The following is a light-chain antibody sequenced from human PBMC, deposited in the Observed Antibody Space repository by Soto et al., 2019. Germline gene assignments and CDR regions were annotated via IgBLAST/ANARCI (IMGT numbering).Light chain of an antibody. Sequence: EVLMTQSPATLSVSPGERATLSCRASQSVGSNLAWYQQKPGQAPRLLIYGASTRATGIPARFSGSGSGTDFTLTISSLQSEDFVDYFCQQYNDWPGTFGQGTKVDIK. J-gene: IGKJ1*01. V-gene: IGKV3-15*01. CDR3: QQYNDWPGT. CDR1: QSVGSN. CDR2: GAS.